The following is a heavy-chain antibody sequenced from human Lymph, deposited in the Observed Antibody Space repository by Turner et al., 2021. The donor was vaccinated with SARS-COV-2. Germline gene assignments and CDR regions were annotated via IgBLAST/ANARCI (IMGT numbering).Heavy chain of an antibody. V-gene: IGHV1-2*02. CDR3: ARSLGYSSGWYGDAFDI. CDR2: IKPNSGGT. Sequence: QVQLLQSGAVVKKPGASVKVSCKASGYTFTGYYVHWVRRAPGQGLGGMGWIKPNSGGTDYAQNFQGRVTMTRDTSISTADMELSRLSSDDTAVYYCARSLGYSSGWYGDAFDIWGLGTMVTVSS. CDR1: GYTFTGYY. J-gene: IGHJ3*02. D-gene: IGHD6-19*01.